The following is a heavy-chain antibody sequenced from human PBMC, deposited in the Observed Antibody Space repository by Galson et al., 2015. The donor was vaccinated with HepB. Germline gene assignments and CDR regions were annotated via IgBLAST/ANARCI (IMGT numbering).Heavy chain of an antibody. CDR1: GFSVSSNH. D-gene: IGHD4-11*01. Sequence: SLRLSCAASGFSVSSNHMSWVRQAPGKGLEWVSVIHSGGSTFYADSVKGRFTISRDKSKNTLYLQMNSLRAEDTAVYYCARDQGDDYLNYYYYYGMDVWGQGTTVTVSS. J-gene: IGHJ6*02. CDR2: IHSGGST. V-gene: IGHV3-66*02. CDR3: ARDQGDDYLNYYYYYGMDV.